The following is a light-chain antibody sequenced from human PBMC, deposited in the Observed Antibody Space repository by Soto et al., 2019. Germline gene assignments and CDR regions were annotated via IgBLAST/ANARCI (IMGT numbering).Light chain of an antibody. CDR1: QSVSSRS. V-gene: IGKV3-20*01. J-gene: IGKJ1*01. CDR3: QQYDSSPRR. CDR2: GAS. Sequence: EIVMTQSPATLSVSPVERATLSCMAIQSVSSRSLAWYQQKPGQAPRLLISGASSRAADIPDRFSGSGSGTDFTLTIKRLEPEEFAVYYCQQYDSSPRRCGQGTKGDIK.